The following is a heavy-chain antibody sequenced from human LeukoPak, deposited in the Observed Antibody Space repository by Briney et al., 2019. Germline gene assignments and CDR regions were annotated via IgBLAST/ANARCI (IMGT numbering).Heavy chain of an antibody. CDR2: ISSGGDST. J-gene: IGHJ6*02. D-gene: IGHD2-21*02. CDR3: VRATEGGAMDV. CDR1: GFSFSDYY. V-gene: IGHV3-11*05. Sequence: GGSPRLSFSASGFSFSDYYITRVRPGPRGGLEWVSYISSGGDSTSYAESLEGRFTISRDNAKKSLYLRLNSLRPEDTAIYYCVRATEGGAMDVWGQGTTVTVSS.